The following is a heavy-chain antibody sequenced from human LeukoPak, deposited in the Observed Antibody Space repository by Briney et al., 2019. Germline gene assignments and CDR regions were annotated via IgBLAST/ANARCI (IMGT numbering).Heavy chain of an antibody. CDR2: ISAYNGNT. V-gene: IGHV1-18*01. CDR3: AREVHDILTGYYRNYYYGMDV. J-gene: IGHJ6*02. Sequence: ASVKVSCKASGYTFTSYGISWVRQAPGQGLERMGWISAYNGNTNYAQKLQGRVTMTTDTSTSTAYMELRSLRSDDTAVYYCAREVHDILTGYYRNYYYGMDVWGQGTTVTVSS. D-gene: IGHD3-9*01. CDR1: GYTFTSYG.